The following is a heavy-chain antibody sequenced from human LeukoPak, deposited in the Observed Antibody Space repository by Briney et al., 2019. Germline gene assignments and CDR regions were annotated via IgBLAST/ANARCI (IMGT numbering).Heavy chain of an antibody. J-gene: IGHJ4*02. CDR3: ATGGSAWSFDY. Sequence: GGSLRLSCAASGFTFSKAWMSWVRQAPGKGLEWVGHIKSKSDGGKADYGAPVKGRLTISRDDSKDTVHLQMNSLKSEDTAVYYCATGGSAWSFDYWGQGSLVTVSS. CDR1: GFTFSKAW. CDR2: IKSKSDGGKA. V-gene: IGHV3-15*01. D-gene: IGHD6-19*01.